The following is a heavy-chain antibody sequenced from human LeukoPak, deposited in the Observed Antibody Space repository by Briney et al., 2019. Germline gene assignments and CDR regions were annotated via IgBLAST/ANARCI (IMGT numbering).Heavy chain of an antibody. Sequence: ASVKVSCKASGYTFTSYGISWVRQAPGQGLEWMGWISAYNGNTNYAQKLQGRVTMTTDTSTSTAYMELRSLRSDDTAAYYCATGQDSSSLGDYWGQGALVTVSS. CDR1: GYTFTSYG. V-gene: IGHV1-18*01. J-gene: IGHJ4*02. CDR2: ISAYNGNT. CDR3: ATGQDSSSLGDY. D-gene: IGHD6-6*01.